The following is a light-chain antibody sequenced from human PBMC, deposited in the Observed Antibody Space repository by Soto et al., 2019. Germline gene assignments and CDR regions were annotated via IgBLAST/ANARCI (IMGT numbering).Light chain of an antibody. CDR1: QSVGNNY. J-gene: IGKJ4*01. V-gene: IGKV3-20*01. CDR3: QQYANSPLT. Sequence: EIVLTQSPGTLSLSPGERGTLSCRSSQSVGNNYLAWYQHIPGHPPWLLSLGASSRATGIPDRFSGSGSGTDFTLTLRRLEPEDVTVYYCQQYANSPLTFGGGTTLE. CDR2: GAS.